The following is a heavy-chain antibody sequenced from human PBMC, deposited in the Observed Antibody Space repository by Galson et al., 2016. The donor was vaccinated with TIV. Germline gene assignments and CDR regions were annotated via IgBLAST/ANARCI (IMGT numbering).Heavy chain of an antibody. J-gene: IGHJ4*02. CDR1: RFILSMFA. Sequence: SLRLSCAASRFILSMFAIHWVRQAPGKGLEWVASISYDGSNKHYADSVKGRFAISRDNSRNTLYLQMNSLTAEDTAVYYCARDLRGDFQRRNFDFWGQGTLVTVSS. CDR3: ARDLRGDFQRRNFDF. CDR2: ISYDGSNK. V-gene: IGHV3-30*09.